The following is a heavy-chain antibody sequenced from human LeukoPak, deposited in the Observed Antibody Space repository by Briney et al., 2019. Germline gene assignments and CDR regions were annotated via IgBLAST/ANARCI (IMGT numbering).Heavy chain of an antibody. D-gene: IGHD3-10*01. CDR3: AMGRGLQTID. V-gene: IGHV1-18*01. J-gene: IGHJ4*02. Sequence: GASVKVSCKTSPYTYSGYGISWVRQAPGQGLEWMGWISTYNDNTNSAQKFQGRVFMTIDRPTTTAYMELRSLTSDDTALYYCAMGRGLQTIDWGQGTLVTVSS. CDR2: ISTYNDNT. CDR1: PYTYSGYG.